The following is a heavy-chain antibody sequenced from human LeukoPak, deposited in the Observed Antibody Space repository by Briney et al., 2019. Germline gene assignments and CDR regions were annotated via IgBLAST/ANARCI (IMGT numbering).Heavy chain of an antibody. J-gene: IGHJ3*01. V-gene: IGHV3-48*01. D-gene: IGHD3-10*01. CDR1: GFTFSSYN. Sequence: GGSLRLSCAASGFTFSSYNMNWVRQAPGKGLEWVSYITSSSSTIYYADSVKGRFTISRDNAKNSLYLQMNSLRAEDTAVYYCARDQKKAFAGWGQGTMVTVSS. CDR3: ARDQKKAFAG. CDR2: ITSSSSTI.